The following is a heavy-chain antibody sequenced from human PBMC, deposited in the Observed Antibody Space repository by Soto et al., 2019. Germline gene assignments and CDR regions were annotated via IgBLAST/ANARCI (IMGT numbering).Heavy chain of an antibody. J-gene: IGHJ4*02. CDR1: GYTFTNYA. Sequence: ASVKVSCKASGYTFTNYAMHWVRQAPGQRLEWMGWINAGNGNTKSSQKFQGRVTITRDTSASTAYMELSSLRSEDTAVYYCARGDYYDIHDYWGQGTLVTVSS. CDR2: INAGNGNT. CDR3: ARGDYYDIHDY. V-gene: IGHV1-3*01. D-gene: IGHD3-22*01.